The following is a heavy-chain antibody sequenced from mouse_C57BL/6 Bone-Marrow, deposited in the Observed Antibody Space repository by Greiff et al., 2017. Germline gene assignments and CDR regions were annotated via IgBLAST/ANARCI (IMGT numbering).Heavy chain of an antibody. V-gene: IGHV1-69*01. Sequence: QVQLQQPGAELVMPGASVKLSCKASGYTFTSYWMHWVKQRPGQGLEWIGEIDPSDSYTNYNQQFKGKSTLTVDKSSSPAYMQLSSLASEDSAGYYWARGGVAYCGQGTLVTVSA. CDR2: IDPSDSYT. CDR3: ARGGVAY. J-gene: IGHJ3*01. CDR1: GYTFTSYW.